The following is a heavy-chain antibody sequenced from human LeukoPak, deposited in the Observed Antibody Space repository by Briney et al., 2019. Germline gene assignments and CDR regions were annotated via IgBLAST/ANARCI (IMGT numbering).Heavy chain of an antibody. Sequence: ASVKVSCKASGYTFTGYYIHWLRQAPGQGLEWMGWISPKSGVTNSAQKFQGRVTMTRDTSVSTAYMELSSLRSDDTAVYYCARDALRNRHWGAWFDPWGQGTLVTVSS. CDR1: GYTFTGYY. V-gene: IGHV1-2*02. D-gene: IGHD7-27*01. J-gene: IGHJ5*02. CDR3: ARDALRNRHWGAWFDP. CDR2: ISPKSGVT.